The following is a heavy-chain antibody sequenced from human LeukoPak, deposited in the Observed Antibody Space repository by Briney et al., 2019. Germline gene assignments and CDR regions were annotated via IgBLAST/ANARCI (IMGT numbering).Heavy chain of an antibody. CDR1: GYTFTSYD. J-gene: IGHJ3*02. Sequence: ASVKVSCKASGYTFTSYDINWVRQATGQGLEWMGWMNPNSGNTGYAQKFQGRVTITRNTSISTAYMELSSLRSEDTAVYYCARVGIVGATFAFDIWGQGTTVTVSS. CDR3: ARVGIVGATFAFDI. D-gene: IGHD1-26*01. CDR2: MNPNSGNT. V-gene: IGHV1-8*03.